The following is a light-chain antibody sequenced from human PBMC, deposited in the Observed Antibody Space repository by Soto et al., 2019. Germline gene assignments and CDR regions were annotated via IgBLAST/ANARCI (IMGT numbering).Light chain of an antibody. CDR1: QRVRTNY. Sequence: EIVLTQSPGTLSLSPGERATLSCRASQRVRTNYLAWYQQKPGQAPRLLIYGASSRATGIPDRFSGSGSGTDFTLTISRLEPEDFVVYYCQQYGSSPTFGQGTKVDIK. CDR2: GAS. J-gene: IGKJ1*01. CDR3: QQYGSSPT. V-gene: IGKV3-20*01.